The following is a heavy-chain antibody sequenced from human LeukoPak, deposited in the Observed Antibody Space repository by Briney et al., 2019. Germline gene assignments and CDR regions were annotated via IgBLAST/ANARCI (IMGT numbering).Heavy chain of an antibody. CDR1: GGSFSGYY. J-gene: IGHJ4*02. CDR3: ARGYRGGYFDY. CDR2: INHSGST. D-gene: IGHD3-16*01. V-gene: IGHV4-34*01. Sequence: SETLSLTCAVYGGSFSGYYWSWIRQPPGKGLEWIGEINHSGSTNYNPSLKSRVTISVDTSENQFSLKLSSVTAADTAVYYCARGYRGGYFDYWGQGTLVTVSS.